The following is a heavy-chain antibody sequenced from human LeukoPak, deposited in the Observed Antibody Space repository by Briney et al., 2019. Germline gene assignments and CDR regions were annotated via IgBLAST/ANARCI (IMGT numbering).Heavy chain of an antibody. V-gene: IGHV1-2*02. CDR1: GYTFTGYY. J-gene: IGHJ6*02. D-gene: IGHD3-10*01. CDR3: ARDRRDGGVRGVINIYYYYYYGMDV. CDR2: INPNSGGT. Sequence: GASVKVSCKASGYTFTGYYMHWVRQAPGQGLEWMGWINPNSGGTNYAQKFQGRVTMTRDTSISTAYMELSRLRSDDTAVYYCARDRRDGGVRGVINIYYYYYYGMDVWGQGTTVTVSS.